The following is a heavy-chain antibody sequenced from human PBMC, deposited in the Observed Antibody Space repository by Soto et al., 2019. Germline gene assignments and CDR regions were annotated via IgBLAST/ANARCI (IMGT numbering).Heavy chain of an antibody. CDR1: GFSLNSYF. J-gene: IGHJ4*02. V-gene: IGHV3-23*01. CDR2: ISGGGGST. CDR3: AKEYCSGGSCYPLD. Sequence: GGSLRLSCVASGFSLNSYFMGWVRQAPGKGLEWVSDISGGGGSTYYADSVKGRFTISRDNSKNTVYLQMSSLRADDTAVYYCAKEYCSGGSCYPLDWGQGTLVTVSS. D-gene: IGHD2-15*01.